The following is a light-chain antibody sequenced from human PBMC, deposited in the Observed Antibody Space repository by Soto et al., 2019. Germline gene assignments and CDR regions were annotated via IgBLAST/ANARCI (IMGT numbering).Light chain of an antibody. CDR2: DVR. V-gene: IGLV2-14*01. Sequence: QSALTQPASVSGSPGQSITISCTGTSSDVGSYNYVSWYQQHPGKAPKLMIYDVRNRPSGVSNRFSGSKSGNTASLTISGLQAEDEADYFCSSYTISSTLRYVFGTGTQLTVL. CDR1: SSDVGSYNY. CDR3: SSYTISSTLRYV. J-gene: IGLJ1*01.